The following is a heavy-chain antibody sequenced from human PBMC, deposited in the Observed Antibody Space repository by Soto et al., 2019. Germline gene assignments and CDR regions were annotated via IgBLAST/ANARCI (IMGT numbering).Heavy chain of an antibody. Sequence: GGSLRLSCAASGFTFSSYGMHWVRQAPGKGLEWVAVIWYDGSNKYYADSVKGRFTISRDNSKNTLYLQMNSLRAEDTAVYCCAREGDGSYQNYYYYYGMDVWGQGTTVTVSS. D-gene: IGHD1-26*01. V-gene: IGHV3-33*01. J-gene: IGHJ6*02. CDR3: AREGDGSYQNYYYYYGMDV. CDR1: GFTFSSYG. CDR2: IWYDGSNK.